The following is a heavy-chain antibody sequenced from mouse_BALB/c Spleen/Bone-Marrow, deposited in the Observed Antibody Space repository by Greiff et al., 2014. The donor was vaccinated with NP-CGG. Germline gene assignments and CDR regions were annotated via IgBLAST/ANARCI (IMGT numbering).Heavy chain of an antibody. CDR2: ISDGGNYS. J-gene: IGHJ4*01. CDR3: ARSRMRYGAMDY. CDR1: GFTFSDYY. Sequence: QLKQSGGGLVKPGGALKLSCAASGFTFSDYYIYWVRQTPEKRLGWVATISDGGNYSYYPDSVKGRFTIFRDKAKNNLYLQMSSLKSEDTAMYYCARSRMRYGAMDYWGQGTSVTVFS. D-gene: IGHD2-10*02. V-gene: IGHV5-4*02.